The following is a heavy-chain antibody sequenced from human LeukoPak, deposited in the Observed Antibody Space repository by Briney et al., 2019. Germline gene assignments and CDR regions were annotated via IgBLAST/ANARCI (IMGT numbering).Heavy chain of an antibody. J-gene: IGHJ5*02. Sequence: SETLSLTCAVYGGSFSGYYWSWIRQPPGKGLEWIGEINHSGSTNYNPSLKSRVTISVDTSKNQFSLKLSSVTAADTAVYYCARGQKQWDWFDPWGQGTLVTVSS. CDR3: ARGQKQWDWFDP. D-gene: IGHD6-19*01. V-gene: IGHV4-34*01. CDR2: INHSGST. CDR1: GGSFSGYY.